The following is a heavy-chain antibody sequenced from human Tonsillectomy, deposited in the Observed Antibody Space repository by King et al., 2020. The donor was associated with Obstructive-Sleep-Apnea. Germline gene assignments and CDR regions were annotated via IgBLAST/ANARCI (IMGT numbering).Heavy chain of an antibody. CDR3: ARDGVGLDRGYYYYGMDV. D-gene: IGHD3/OR15-3a*01. V-gene: IGHV4-31*03. Sequence: QLQESGPGLVKPSQTLSLTCTVSGDSISSGGYYWSWIRQPPGKGLEWIGYIYYSGSTSYNPSLKSRVTISVDTSKNQFSLKLSSLTAADTAVYYCARDGVGLDRGYYYYGMDVWGQGTTVTVSS. CDR1: GDSISSGGYY. CDR2: IYYSGST. J-gene: IGHJ6*02.